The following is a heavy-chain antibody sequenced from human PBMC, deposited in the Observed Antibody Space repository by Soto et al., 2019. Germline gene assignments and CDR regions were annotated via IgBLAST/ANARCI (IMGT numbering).Heavy chain of an antibody. D-gene: IGHD5-18*01. Sequence: TLSLTCTVSGGSISSYYWSWIRQPPGKGLEWIGYIYYTGTTYYNPSLKSRVTISIDTSKNQFSLKLSSVTAADTAVYYCARRGYSYGYWFDPWGQGTLVTVSS. CDR3: ARRGYSYGYWFDP. J-gene: IGHJ5*02. V-gene: IGHV4-59*06. CDR2: IYYTGTT. CDR1: GGSISSYY.